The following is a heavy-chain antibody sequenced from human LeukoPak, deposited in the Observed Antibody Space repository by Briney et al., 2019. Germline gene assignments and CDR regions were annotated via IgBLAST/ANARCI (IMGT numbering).Heavy chain of an antibody. CDR3: ARRLSSSWSHDY. V-gene: IGHV3-66*01. Sequence: PGGSLRLSCGASGITVSNNYMSWVRQAPGKGLEWVSIIYSAGHTYYADSVKGRFTISRDSSKDTLYLQMNSLRAEDTAVYYCARRLSSSWSHDYWGQGTLVTVSS. CDR2: IYSAGHT. CDR1: GITVSNNY. J-gene: IGHJ4*02. D-gene: IGHD6-13*01.